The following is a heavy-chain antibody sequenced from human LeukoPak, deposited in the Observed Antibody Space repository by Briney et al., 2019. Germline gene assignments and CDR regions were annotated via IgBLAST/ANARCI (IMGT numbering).Heavy chain of an antibody. D-gene: IGHD6-19*01. CDR3: ARETEKQWQY. J-gene: IGHJ3*01. Sequence: PSETLSLTCTVSGGSISSYYWSWIRQPPGKGLEWIGYIHYSGSTFYNPSVKSRVTISVDTSKNQFSLTLRSVTAADTAVYYCARETEKQWQYWGQGTMATVSS. V-gene: IGHV4-4*08. CDR2: IHYSGST. CDR1: GGSISSYY.